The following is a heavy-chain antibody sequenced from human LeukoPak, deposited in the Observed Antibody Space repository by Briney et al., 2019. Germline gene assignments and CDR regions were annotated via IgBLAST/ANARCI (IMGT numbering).Heavy chain of an antibody. V-gene: IGHV3-7*01. J-gene: IGHJ4*02. CDR2: IRQDGSEK. CDR3: VRVGRSGWHFDH. CDR1: GFTFISYW. Sequence: SGGSLRLSCAASGFTFISYWMSWVRQTPEKGLEWVANIRQDGSEKYYVDSVKGRFTNSRDNAKNSMFLQMNSLRAEDTAVYHCVRVGRSGWHFDHWGQGTRVTVSS. D-gene: IGHD6-19*01.